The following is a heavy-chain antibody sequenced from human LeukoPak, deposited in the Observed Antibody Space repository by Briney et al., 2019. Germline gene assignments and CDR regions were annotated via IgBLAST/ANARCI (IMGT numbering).Heavy chain of an antibody. Sequence: SETLSLTCTVSGGSISSGDYYWSWLRQPPGKGLEWIGYIYYSGSTYYNPSLKSRVTISVDTSKNQFSLKLRSVTAADTAVYYCARGSVQLWLNAYYGMDVWGQGTTVTVSS. CDR3: ARGSVQLWLNAYYGMDV. V-gene: IGHV4-30-4*01. CDR2: IYYSGST. D-gene: IGHD5-18*01. J-gene: IGHJ6*02. CDR1: GGSISSGDYY.